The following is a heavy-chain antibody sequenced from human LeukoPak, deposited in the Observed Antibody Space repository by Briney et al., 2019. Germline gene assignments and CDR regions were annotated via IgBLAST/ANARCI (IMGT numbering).Heavy chain of an antibody. CDR3: AKEVAAAGTYRSSYYFDY. V-gene: IGHV3-23*01. D-gene: IGHD6-13*01. Sequence: GGSLRLSCAASGFTFNNFAISWVRQAPGKGLEWVSAMRGSGGTTVYADPVKGRFTISRDNSKNTLYLQMNSLRAEDTAVYYCAKEVAAAGTYRSSYYFDYWGQGTLVTVSS. CDR1: GFTFNNFA. CDR2: MRGSGGTT. J-gene: IGHJ4*02.